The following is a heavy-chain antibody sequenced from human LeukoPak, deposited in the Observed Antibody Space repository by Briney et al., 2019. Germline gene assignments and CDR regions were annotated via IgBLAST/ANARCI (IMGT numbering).Heavy chain of an antibody. CDR1: GFTFSSYA. V-gene: IGHV3-23*01. J-gene: IGHJ5*02. CDR2: IGGSGGST. D-gene: IGHD1-26*01. Sequence: GGSLRLSCAASGFTFSSYAMSWVRQAPGKGLEWVSAIGGSGGSTFYADSVKGRFTISRDNSKNTLYLQMNSLRAEDTAVYYCAKDVGWELLRNWFDPWGQGTLVTVSS. CDR3: AKDVGWELLRNWFDP.